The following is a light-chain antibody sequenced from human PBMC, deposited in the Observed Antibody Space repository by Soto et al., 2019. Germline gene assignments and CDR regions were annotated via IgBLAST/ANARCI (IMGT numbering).Light chain of an antibody. CDR3: CSCTSSHTVV. V-gene: IGLV2-11*01. CDR1: SSDVGAYNY. J-gene: IGLJ2*01. CDR2: DVN. Sequence: QSALTQPRSVSGSPGQSVTISCTGTSSDVGAYNYVSWYQQHPGKAPKLMIYDVNKRPSGVPYRFSGSKSGKTSSLTISGHQADDEADYYCCSCTSSHTVVFGGGTKVTFL.